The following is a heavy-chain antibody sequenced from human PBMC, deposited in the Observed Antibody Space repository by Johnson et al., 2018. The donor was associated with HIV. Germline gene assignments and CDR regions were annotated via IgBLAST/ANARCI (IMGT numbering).Heavy chain of an antibody. CDR3: ARDGDHSGSPPEAFDI. V-gene: IGHV3-23*04. D-gene: IGHD1-26*01. Sequence: VQLVESGGGLVQPGGSLRLSCAASGFTFSNYAMTWVRQSPGKGLEWVSTISVSGDSTYYADSVKGRFTISREKSKNTLYVQMNSLRVEDTAVYYCARDGDHSGSPPEAFDIWGQGTMVTVSS. CDR2: ISVSGDST. J-gene: IGHJ3*02. CDR1: GFTFSNYA.